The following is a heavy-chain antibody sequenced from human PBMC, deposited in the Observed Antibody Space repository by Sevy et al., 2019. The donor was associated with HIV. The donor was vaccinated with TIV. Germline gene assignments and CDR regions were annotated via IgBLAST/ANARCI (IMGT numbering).Heavy chain of an antibody. D-gene: IGHD1-1*01. CDR3: ARDTTYHDYYYYYGMDD. Sequence: GGSLRLSCAASGFKFSTNAMHWVRQAPGKGLEWVAVISYDGSNKYDADSVKGRFTISRDNSKNTRSLQMNSLRAEDTAVYYCARDTTYHDYYYYYGMDDWGQWTTVTVSS. V-gene: IGHV3-30-3*01. J-gene: IGHJ6*02. CDR1: GFKFSTNA. CDR2: ISYDGSNK.